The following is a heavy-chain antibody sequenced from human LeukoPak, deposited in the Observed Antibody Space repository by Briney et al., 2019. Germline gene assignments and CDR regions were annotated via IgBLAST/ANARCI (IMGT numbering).Heavy chain of an antibody. Sequence: ASVKVSCKAAGYTFTGYYMHWVRQAPGQGLEWMGWINPNSGGTNYAQKFQGRFTMTRDTSISTAYMELSRLRSDDTAVYYCARDTGYNWFDPWGQGTLVTVSS. V-gene: IGHV1-2*02. CDR1: GYTFTGYY. CDR3: ARDTGYNWFDP. D-gene: IGHD3-10*01. CDR2: INPNSGGT. J-gene: IGHJ5*02.